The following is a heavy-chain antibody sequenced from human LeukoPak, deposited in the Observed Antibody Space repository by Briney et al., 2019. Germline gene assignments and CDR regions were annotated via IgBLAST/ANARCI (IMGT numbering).Heavy chain of an antibody. Sequence: SETLSLTCTVSGGSISGSTSYWGWIRQSPGKGLEWIGLLNYSRTTYYNPSFKSRVSISIDRSRTQFPLKLSSVTAADTAFYYCSRYDSDTGDFDPWGQGTLVTISS. J-gene: IGHJ5*02. D-gene: IGHD3-10*01. CDR3: SRYDSDTGDFDP. V-gene: IGHV4-39*06. CDR1: GGSISGSTSY. CDR2: LNYSRTT.